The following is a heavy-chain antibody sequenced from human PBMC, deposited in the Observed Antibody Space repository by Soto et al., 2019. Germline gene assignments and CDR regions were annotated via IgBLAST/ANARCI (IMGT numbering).Heavy chain of an antibody. D-gene: IGHD1-26*01. CDR2: INDSGST. CDR1: GSSMSNVF. CDR3: ARGNSWELSH. V-gene: IGHV4-59*01. J-gene: IGHJ4*02. Sequence: PSETLSLTCTVSGSSMSNVFWNWIRQPPGKGLEWIGYINDSGSTKYNPSLTSRVAISIDTSKSQFSLKLTSVTAADTAVYFCARGNSWELSHWGPGILVTVSS.